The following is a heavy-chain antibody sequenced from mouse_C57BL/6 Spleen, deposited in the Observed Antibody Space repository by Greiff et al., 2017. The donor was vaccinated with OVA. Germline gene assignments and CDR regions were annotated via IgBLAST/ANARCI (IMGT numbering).Heavy chain of an antibody. CDR3: ARGVTTGVYFDY. D-gene: IGHD1-1*01. CDR2: INPNNGGT. V-gene: IGHV1-22*01. CDR1: GYTFTDYN. J-gene: IGHJ2*01. Sequence: EVQLQQSGPELVKPGASVKMSCKASGYTFTDYNMHWVKQSHGKSLEWIGYINPNNGGTSYTPKFKGKATLTVNKSSSTAYMELRSLTSEDSAVYYCARGVTTGVYFDYWGQGTTLTVSS.